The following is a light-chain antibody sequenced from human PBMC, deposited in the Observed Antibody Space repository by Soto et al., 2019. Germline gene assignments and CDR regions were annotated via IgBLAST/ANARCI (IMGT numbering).Light chain of an antibody. CDR1: SSNIGAGYD. Sequence: QSVLTQPPSVSGAPGQRVTISCTGSSSNIGAGYDVHWYQPLPGTAPKLLIYGNSNRPSWVPDRFSGSKSGTSASPAITGIQAEDEADYYCQSYDSSRSGVVFGGGTKLTVL. CDR2: GNS. J-gene: IGLJ2*01. CDR3: QSYDSSRSGVV. V-gene: IGLV1-40*01.